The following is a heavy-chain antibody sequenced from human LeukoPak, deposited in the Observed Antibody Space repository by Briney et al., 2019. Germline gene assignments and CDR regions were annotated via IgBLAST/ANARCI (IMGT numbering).Heavy chain of an antibody. CDR3: ARKVVVPDTTNWFDP. CDR2: INPNSGGT. J-gene: IGHJ5*02. D-gene: IGHD2-2*01. CDR1: GYTFTGYY. Sequence: GASVKVSCKASGYTFTGYYMHWVRQAPGQGLEWMGWINPNSGGTNYAQKFQGRVTMTRDTSISTAYMELRSLRSDDTAVYYCARKVVVPDTTNWFDPWGQGTLVTVSS. V-gene: IGHV1-2*02.